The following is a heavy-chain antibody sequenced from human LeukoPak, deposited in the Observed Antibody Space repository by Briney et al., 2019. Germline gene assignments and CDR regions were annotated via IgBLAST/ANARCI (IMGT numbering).Heavy chain of an antibody. D-gene: IGHD6-13*01. CDR1: GYTLTELS. CDR3: ATVSSRSSWYHYYGMDV. CDR2: FDPEDGET. Sequence: ASVKVSCKVSGYTLTELSMHWVRQAPGKGLEWMGGFDPEDGETIYAQKFQGRVTMTEDTSTDTAYMELSSLRSEDTAVYYRATVSSRSSWYHYYGMDVWGQGTTVTVSS. V-gene: IGHV1-24*01. J-gene: IGHJ6*02.